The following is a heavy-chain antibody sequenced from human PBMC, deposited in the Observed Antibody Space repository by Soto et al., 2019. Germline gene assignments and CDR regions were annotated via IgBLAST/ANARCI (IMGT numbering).Heavy chain of an antibody. J-gene: IGHJ4*02. Sequence: SETLSLTCTVSGGSISSGDYYWSWIRQPPGKGLEWIGYIYYSGSTYYNPSLKSRVTISVDTSKNQFSLKLSSVTAADTAVYYCARAGYYHSIFDYWGQGTLVTVSS. CDR2: IYYSGST. V-gene: IGHV4-30-4*01. CDR3: ARAGYYHSIFDY. CDR1: GGSISSGDYY. D-gene: IGHD3-22*01.